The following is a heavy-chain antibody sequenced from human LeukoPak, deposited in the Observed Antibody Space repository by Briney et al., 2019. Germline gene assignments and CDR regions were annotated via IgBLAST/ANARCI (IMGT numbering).Heavy chain of an antibody. CDR1: GYGFTNYW. V-gene: IGHV5-51*01. J-gene: IGHJ4*02. CDR3: ARRLFIGGYQNYFDY. CDR2: IYPGDSDT. Sequence: GESLKISCKGSGYGFTNYWIGWVRQMPGKGMEWMGIIYPGDSDTTYSPSFQGQVTISADKSISTAYLQWSSLKASDTAMYYCARRLFIGGYQNYFDYWGQGTLVTVSS. D-gene: IGHD1-26*01.